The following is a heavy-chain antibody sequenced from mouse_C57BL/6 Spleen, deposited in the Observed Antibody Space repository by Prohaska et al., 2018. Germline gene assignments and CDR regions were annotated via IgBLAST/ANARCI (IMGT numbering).Heavy chain of an antibody. V-gene: IGHV6-3*01. Sequence: EVKLEESGGGLVQPGGSMKLSCVASGFTFSNYWMNWVRQSPEKGLEWVAQIRLKSDNYATHYAESVKGRFTISRDDSKSSVYLQMNNLRAEDTGIYYCRAPAGSSDYWGQGTTLTVSS. CDR2: IRLKSDNYAT. CDR3: RAPAGSSDY. D-gene: IGHD1-3*01. J-gene: IGHJ2*01. CDR1: GFTFSNYW.